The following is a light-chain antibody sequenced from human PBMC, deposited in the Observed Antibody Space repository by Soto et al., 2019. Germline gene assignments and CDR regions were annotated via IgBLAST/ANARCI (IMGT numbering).Light chain of an antibody. J-gene: IGLJ2*01. Sequence: QSALTQRASVSGSPGQSITISCTGTSSDVGGYDYVSWYQQHPGKAPKLMIYDISNRPSGVSDRFSGSKSANTASLTISGLQAEDEADYYCSSFTASNTEVFGAGTKVTVL. CDR3: SSFTASNTEV. CDR2: DIS. V-gene: IGLV2-14*01. CDR1: SSDVGGYDY.